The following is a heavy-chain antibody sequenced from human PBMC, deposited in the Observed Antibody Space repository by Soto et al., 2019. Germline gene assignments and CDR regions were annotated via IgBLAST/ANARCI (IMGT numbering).Heavy chain of an antibody. CDR2: ISAYNGNT. CDR3: ARELGYCSGGSGYYYYGMDV. Sequence: QVQLVQSGAEVKKPGASVKVSCKASGYTFTSYGISWVRQAPGQGLEWMGWISAYNGNTNYAQKLQGRVTMTTDTSTSKAYMEVRSRRSDDTAVYYCARELGYCSGGSGYYYYGMDVWGQGTTVTVSS. D-gene: IGHD2-15*01. CDR1: GYTFTSYG. V-gene: IGHV1-18*01. J-gene: IGHJ6*02.